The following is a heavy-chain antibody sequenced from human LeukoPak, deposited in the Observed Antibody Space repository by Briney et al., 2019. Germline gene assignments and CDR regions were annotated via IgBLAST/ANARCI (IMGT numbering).Heavy chain of an antibody. CDR1: GYTFTSYG. V-gene: IGHV1-18*01. CDR3: ALEVYYYDSSGYIH. J-gene: IGHJ4*02. Sequence: WASVKVSCKATGYTFTSYGISWVRQARGQGLEWMGWISAYNGNTNYAQKLQGRVTMTTDTSTSTAYMELRSLRSDDTAVYYCALEVYYYDSSGYIHWGQGTLVTVPS. D-gene: IGHD3-22*01. CDR2: ISAYNGNT.